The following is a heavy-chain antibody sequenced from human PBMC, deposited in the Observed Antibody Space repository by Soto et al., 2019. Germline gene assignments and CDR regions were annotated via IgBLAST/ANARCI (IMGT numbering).Heavy chain of an antibody. CDR1: GYTFTSYG. Sequence: ASVKVSCKASGYTFTSYGISWVRQAPGQGLEWMGWISAYNGNTNYAQELQGRVTMTTDTSTSTAYMELRSLRSDDTAVYYCARRPGYSSSWYSSSSAFEIWGQGTMVTVSS. V-gene: IGHV1-18*01. D-gene: IGHD6-13*01. J-gene: IGHJ3*02. CDR2: ISAYNGNT. CDR3: ARRPGYSSSWYSSSSAFEI.